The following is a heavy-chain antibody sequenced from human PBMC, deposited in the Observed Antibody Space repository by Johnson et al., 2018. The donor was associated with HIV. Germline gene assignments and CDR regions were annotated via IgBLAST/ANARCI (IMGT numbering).Heavy chain of an antibody. CDR3: AGDLLYNWERRTDAFDI. V-gene: IGHV3-11*04. D-gene: IGHD1-20*01. CDR2: ISSSGSTI. Sequence: VQLVESGGGLVEPGGSLRLSCAASGFTFSDYYMSWIRQAPGKGLEWVSYISSSGSTIYYADSVKGRFTISRDNAKNSLYLQMNSLRAEDTAVYYCAGDLLYNWERRTDAFDIWGQGTMVTVSS. J-gene: IGHJ3*02. CDR1: GFTFSDYY.